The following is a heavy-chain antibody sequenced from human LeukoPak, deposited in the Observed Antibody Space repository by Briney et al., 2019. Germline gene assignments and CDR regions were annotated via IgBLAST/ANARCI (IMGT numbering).Heavy chain of an antibody. CDR3: ARDWRDCSGGSCYNFDY. Sequence: ASVKVSFKASGYTFTSYYMHWVRQAPGQGGEWMGIINPRGGNTRYAQKCQGRITMTWDTSTSRVYMELSSLRSEDTAVYYCARDWRDCSGGSCYNFDYWGQGTLVTVSS. D-gene: IGHD2-15*01. CDR1: GYTFTSYY. V-gene: IGHV1-46*01. CDR2: INPRGGNT. J-gene: IGHJ4*02.